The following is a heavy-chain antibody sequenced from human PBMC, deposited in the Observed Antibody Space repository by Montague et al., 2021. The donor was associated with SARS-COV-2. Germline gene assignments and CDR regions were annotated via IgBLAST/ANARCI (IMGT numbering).Heavy chain of an antibody. V-gene: IGHV4-39*01. D-gene: IGHD1-1*01. J-gene: IGHJ3*02. CDR1: GGSITVSRYD. CDR3: ARHRANAGSFDI. Sequence: SETLSLTCTVSGGSITVSRYDWGWIRQPPGQELVWYRSVHYTGTTTSTASLKGRLTISVDTSENQLSLKMTSVTASATAVCYSARHRANAGSFDIWGQGTTVTVSS. CDR2: VHYTGTT.